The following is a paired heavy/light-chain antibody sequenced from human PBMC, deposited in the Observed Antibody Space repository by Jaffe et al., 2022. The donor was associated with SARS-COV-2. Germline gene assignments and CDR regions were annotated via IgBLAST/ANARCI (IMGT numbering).Light chain of an antibody. CDR3: QSYDRSLRGWV. CDR1: SSNIGAGYD. Sequence: QSVLTQPPSVSGAPGQRVTISCTGSSSNIGAGYDVHWYQQLPGTAPKLLIYGNSNRPSGVPDRFSGSKPGTSASLAITGLQAEDEADYYCQSYDRSLRGWVFGGGTKLTVL. V-gene: IGLV1-40*01. J-gene: IGLJ3*02. CDR2: GNS.
Heavy chain of an antibody. J-gene: IGHJ4*02. CDR3: ARSPSSVWADY. V-gene: IGHV4-59*01. Sequence: QVQLQESGPGLVKPSETLSLTCTVSGGSMNSYYWSWIRQPPGKGLEWIGYMYYSGSSNYNPSLKSRVTLSADTSKNQFSLKLSSVTAADTAVYYCARSPSSVWADYWGQGTLVTVSS. CDR1: GGSMNSYY. D-gene: IGHD6-25*01. CDR2: MYYSGSS.